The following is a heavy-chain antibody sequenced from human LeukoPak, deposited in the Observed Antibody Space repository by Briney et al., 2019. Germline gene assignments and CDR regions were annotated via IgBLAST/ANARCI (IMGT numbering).Heavy chain of an antibody. D-gene: IGHD2-2*02. J-gene: IGHJ4*02. V-gene: IGHV1-2*02. Sequence: ASVKVSCKASGYTLTGYYMHWVRQAPGQGLGWMGWINPNSGGTNYAQKFQGRVTMTRDTSISTAYMELSRLRSDDTAVYYCAREEYCSSTSCYTEYWGQGTLVTVSS. CDR2: INPNSGGT. CDR3: AREEYCSSTSCYTEY. CDR1: GYTLTGYY.